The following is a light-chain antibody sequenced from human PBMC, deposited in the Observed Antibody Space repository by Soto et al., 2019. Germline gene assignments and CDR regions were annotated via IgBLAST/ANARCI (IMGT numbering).Light chain of an antibody. CDR2: GAS. Sequence: EIVLTQSPGTLSLSPGERATLSCRASQSVSSSYLAWYQQKPGQPPRLLIYGASSRATGIPDRFSGGGSGTDFTLTISRLEPEDFVVYYCQQYGSSPLTFGGGTKVEIK. CDR3: QQYGSSPLT. V-gene: IGKV3-20*01. J-gene: IGKJ4*01. CDR1: QSVSSSY.